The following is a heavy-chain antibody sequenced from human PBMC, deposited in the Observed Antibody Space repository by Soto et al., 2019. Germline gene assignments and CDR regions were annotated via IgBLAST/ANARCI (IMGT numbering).Heavy chain of an antibody. D-gene: IGHD2-2*01. Sequence: GGSLRLSCAASGFTFSNAWMSWVRQAPGKXLEWVGRIKSKTDGGTTDYAAPVKGRFTISRDDSKNTLYLQMNSLKTEDTAVYYCTTERRGVVVPAAYYFDYWGQGTLVTVSS. CDR2: IKSKTDGGTT. V-gene: IGHV3-15*01. CDR1: GFTFSNAW. CDR3: TTERRGVVVPAAYYFDY. J-gene: IGHJ4*02.